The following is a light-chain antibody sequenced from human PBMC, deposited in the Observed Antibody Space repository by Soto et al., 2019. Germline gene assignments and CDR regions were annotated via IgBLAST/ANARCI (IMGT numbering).Light chain of an antibody. CDR2: PAS. V-gene: IGKV3-20*01. CDR3: QQYGISPPNT. Sequence: EIVLTQSPGTLSLSPGERATLSCRASQSVGSSYLGWYEQKPGQAHRLLSYPASSRGTGVPERFSGSGSGTYFTLTISRLEPEDFSVYYCQQYGISPPNTFGQGTRLEIK. J-gene: IGKJ5*01. CDR1: QSVGSSY.